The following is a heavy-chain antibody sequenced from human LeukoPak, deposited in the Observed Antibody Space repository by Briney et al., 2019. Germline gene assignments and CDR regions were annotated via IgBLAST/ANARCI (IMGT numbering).Heavy chain of an antibody. CDR1: GFTFDDYA. CDR2: ISWNSGSI. Sequence: PGGSLRLSRAASGFTFDDYAMHWVRQAPGKGLEWVSGISWNSGSIGYADSVKGRFTISRDNAKNSLYLQMNSLRAEDMALYYCAKGYQPQPLDAFDIWGQGTMVTVSS. V-gene: IGHV3-9*03. J-gene: IGHJ3*02. CDR3: AKGYQPQPLDAFDI. D-gene: IGHD2-2*01.